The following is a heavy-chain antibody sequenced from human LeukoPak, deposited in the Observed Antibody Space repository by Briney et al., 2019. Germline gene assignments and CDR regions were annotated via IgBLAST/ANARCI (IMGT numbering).Heavy chain of an antibody. CDR1: EFTFGDFA. D-gene: IGHD3-3*01. V-gene: IGHV3-7*01. CDR3: ARAMGTSYGFWSGSYTVSYFYYMDV. J-gene: IGHJ6*03. Sequence: GRSMRLSCTASEFTFGDFAMTWVRQAPGKGLEWVAKIKQDGSEKYYVDSVKGRFTISRDNTKNSLFLQMNSLRAEDTAVYYCARAMGTSYGFWSGSYTVSYFYYMDVWGKGTTVTVSS. CDR2: IKQDGSEK.